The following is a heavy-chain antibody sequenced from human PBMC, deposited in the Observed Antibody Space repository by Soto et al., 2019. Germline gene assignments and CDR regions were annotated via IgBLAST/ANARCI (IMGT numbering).Heavy chain of an antibody. CDR2: VHYGGST. J-gene: IGHJ4*02. V-gene: IGHV4-59*11. CDR1: GGSIGSHY. CDR3: ARRDYSTSSLGTFDY. Sequence: ASETLSLTCVVSGGSIGSHYWSWIRQPPGGGLEWIGYVHYGGSTNYNPSLKSRVTMSVDTSKNQFYLNLSSVTAADTALYFCARRDYSTSSLGTFDYWDQGILVTVSS. D-gene: IGHD6-6*01.